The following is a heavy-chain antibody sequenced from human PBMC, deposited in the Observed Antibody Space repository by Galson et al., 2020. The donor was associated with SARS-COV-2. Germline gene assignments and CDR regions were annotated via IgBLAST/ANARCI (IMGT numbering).Heavy chain of an antibody. V-gene: IGHV3-53*01. D-gene: IGHD6-19*01. J-gene: IGHJ6*02. CDR3: ASTGYSSGWYQYYYYYGMDV. Sequence: GGSLRLSCAASGLTVSSNYMSWVRQAPGKGLEWVSVIYSGGSTYYADSVKGRFTISRDNSKNTLYLQMNSLRAEDTAVYYCASTGYSSGWYQYYYYYGMDVWGQGTTVTVSS. CDR1: GLTVSSNY. CDR2: IYSGGST.